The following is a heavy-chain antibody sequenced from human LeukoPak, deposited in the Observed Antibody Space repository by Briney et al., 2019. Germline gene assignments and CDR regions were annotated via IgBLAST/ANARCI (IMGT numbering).Heavy chain of an antibody. Sequence: SETLSLTCSVSDDSITMYYWTWIRQPPGKGLEWIGYVDHTGSTNFNPSLNGRVSIPRDTTKNFFSLRLRSVTAADTAVYFCARGRVSSSTWYSTYYYYFYMDVWGKETTVTVSS. CDR2: VDHTGST. V-gene: IGHV4-59*01. CDR3: ARGRVSSSTWYSTYYYYFYMDV. D-gene: IGHD1-1*01. CDR1: DDSITMYY. J-gene: IGHJ6*03.